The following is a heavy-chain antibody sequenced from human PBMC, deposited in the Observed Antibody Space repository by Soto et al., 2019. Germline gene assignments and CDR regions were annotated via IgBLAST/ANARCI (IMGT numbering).Heavy chain of an antibody. Sequence: PGGSLRLSCATSGFTFSSFDMDWVRQAPGKGLEWVSPIHRASTYIYYADSVRGRFTISRDNAKSSLYLQMNSLTVEDTAVYYCARRAVTTYHFFDYWGQGALVTVSS. CDR1: GFTFSSFD. D-gene: IGHD4-17*01. CDR2: IHRASTYI. J-gene: IGHJ4*02. CDR3: ARRAVTTYHFFDY. V-gene: IGHV3-21*06.